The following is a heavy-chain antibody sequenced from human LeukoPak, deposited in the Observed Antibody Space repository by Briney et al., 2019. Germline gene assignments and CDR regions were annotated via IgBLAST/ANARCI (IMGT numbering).Heavy chain of an antibody. D-gene: IGHD3-22*01. V-gene: IGHV4-61*08. CDR3: ARGTSGYYYASDY. Sequence: SETLSLTCTVSGGSISSGGYYWSWIRQHPGKGLEWIGYIYHTGSTNSNPSLKSRVTISLDTSKNQFSLKLTSVTAADTAVYFCARGTSGYYYASDYWGQGTPVTVSS. J-gene: IGHJ4*02. CDR1: GGSISSGGYY. CDR2: IYHTGST.